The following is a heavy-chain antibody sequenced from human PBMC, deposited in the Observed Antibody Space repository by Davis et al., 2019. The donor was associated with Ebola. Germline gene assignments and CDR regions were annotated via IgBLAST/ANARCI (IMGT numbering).Heavy chain of an antibody. D-gene: IGHD4-17*01. J-gene: IGHJ5*02. CDR3: ATIGNGDYVGWFDP. CDR1: GYTLTDLS. Sequence: ASVKVSCKVSGYTLTDLSMHWVRQAPGKGLEWMGGFDPEDGETIYAQKFQGRVTMTEDTSTDTAYMELSSLRSEDTAVYYCATIGNGDYVGWFDPWGQGTLVTVSS. CDR2: FDPEDGET. V-gene: IGHV1-24*01.